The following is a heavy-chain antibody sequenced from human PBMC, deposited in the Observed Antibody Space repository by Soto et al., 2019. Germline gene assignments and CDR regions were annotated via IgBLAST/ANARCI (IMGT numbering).Heavy chain of an antibody. V-gene: IGHV3-30*19. Sequence: QVQLVESGGGVVQPGTSLRVSGVGSGFTFRSYVIHWVRQAPGKGLEWVALTSYDGSDKYYDDSVRGRFTISRDNSRNTVDLQMDSLRLEDTALYYCARWGTTGGLDVWGQGTLVSVSS. J-gene: IGHJ1*01. CDR1: GFTFRSYV. D-gene: IGHD3-16*01. CDR2: TSYDGSDK. CDR3: ARWGTTGGLDV.